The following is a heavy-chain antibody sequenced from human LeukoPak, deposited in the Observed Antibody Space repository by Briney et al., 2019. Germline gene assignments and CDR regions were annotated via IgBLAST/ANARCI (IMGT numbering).Heavy chain of an antibody. CDR2: INPNSGGT. J-gene: IGHJ4*02. CDR1: GYTFTGYY. CDR3: ARGYSSVRTQFDY. D-gene: IGHD3-10*01. Sequence: ASMKVSCKASGYTFTGYYIHWVRQAPGQGLEWMGWINPNSGGTNYAQKFQGRVTMTRDTSISNAYMELNRLRSDDTAVYYCARGYSSVRTQFDYWGQGTLVTVSS. V-gene: IGHV1-2*02.